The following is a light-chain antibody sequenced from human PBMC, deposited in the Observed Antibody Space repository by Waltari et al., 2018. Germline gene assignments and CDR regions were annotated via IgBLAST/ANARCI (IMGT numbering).Light chain of an antibody. CDR1: QAIRTN. J-gene: IGKJ2*01. CDR3: QQYNNWPPGDT. Sequence: ETVMTQSPASLSVSPGERATLSCRASQAIRTNLAWYQHKPGQAPSLLIHGASTRAPGIPARCSGSGSGTEFTLTISSLQSEDSAVYYCQQYNNWPPGDTFGQGTRLEVK. V-gene: IGKV3-15*01. CDR2: GAS.